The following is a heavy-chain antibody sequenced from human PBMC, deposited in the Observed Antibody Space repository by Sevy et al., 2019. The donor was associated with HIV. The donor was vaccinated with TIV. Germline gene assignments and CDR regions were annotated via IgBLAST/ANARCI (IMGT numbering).Heavy chain of an antibody. J-gene: IGHJ4*02. V-gene: IGHV3-21*01. Sequence: GGSLRLSCAASGFTFSSYSMNWVRQAPGKGLEWVSSISSSSSYIYYADSVKGRFTISRDNAKNSLFQQMNSLRAEDTAVYYCARGLERYCSGGSCYFRPYFDYWGQGTLVTVSS. D-gene: IGHD2-15*01. CDR1: GFTFSSYS. CDR3: ARGLERYCSGGSCYFRPYFDY. CDR2: ISSSSSYI.